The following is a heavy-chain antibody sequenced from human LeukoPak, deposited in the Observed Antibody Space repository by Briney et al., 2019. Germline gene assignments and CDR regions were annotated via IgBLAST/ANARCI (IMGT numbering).Heavy chain of an antibody. CDR2: IYSGGST. J-gene: IGHJ5*01. V-gene: IGHV3-66*01. Sequence: PGGSLRLSCAASGFTVSSSYMSWVRQAPGKRLEWVSFIYSGGSTYYAESVKGRFTISRDNAKNSPYLQMNSLRAEDTAVYYCARDTRGIFDSWGQGTLVTVSS. CDR1: GFTVSSSY. CDR3: ARDTRGIFDS.